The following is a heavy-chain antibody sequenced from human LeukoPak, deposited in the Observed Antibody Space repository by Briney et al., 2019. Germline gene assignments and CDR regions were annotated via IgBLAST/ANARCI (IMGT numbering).Heavy chain of an antibody. J-gene: IGHJ1*01. CDR3: AKEPTSYSSGWYFHH. CDR2: ITGSGGST. D-gene: IGHD6-25*01. Sequence: PGGSLRLSCAASGFTFTNYAMSWVRQAPGRGLEWVSAITGSGGSTYYADSVKGRFTISGDNSKDTLDLQMYSLRAEDTAVYYCAKEPTSYSSGWYFHHWGQGTLVTVSS. CDR1: GFTFTNYA. V-gene: IGHV3-23*01.